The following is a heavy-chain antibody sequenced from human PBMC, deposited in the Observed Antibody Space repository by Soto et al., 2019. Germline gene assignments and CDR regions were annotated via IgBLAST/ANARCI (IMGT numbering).Heavy chain of an antibody. J-gene: IGHJ4*02. Sequence: PGGPLETAGAASGFPFSGNSMGWVRQAPGKGREWVSAISGSGGSTYYADSVKGRFTISRDNTKNTLYLQMNSLRAEDKAVYYCAKFIRIDYWGQGTLVTVSS. CDR3: AKFIRIDY. D-gene: IGHD3-10*01. V-gene: IGHV3-23*01. CDR1: GFPFSGNS. CDR2: ISGSGGST.